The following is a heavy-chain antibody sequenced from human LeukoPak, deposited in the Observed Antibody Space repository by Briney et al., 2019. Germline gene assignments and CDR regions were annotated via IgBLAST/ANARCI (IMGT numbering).Heavy chain of an antibody. J-gene: IGHJ4*02. CDR1: GFTFSSYA. Sequence: GGSLRLSCAASGFTFSSYAMHWVRQAPGKGLEWVAAISYDGSNKYYADSVKGRFTISRDNSKNTLYLQMNSLRAEDTAVYYCATSSYGDYGGYWGQGTLVTVSS. CDR3: ATSSYGDYGGY. CDR2: ISYDGSNK. D-gene: IGHD4-17*01. V-gene: IGHV3-30-3*01.